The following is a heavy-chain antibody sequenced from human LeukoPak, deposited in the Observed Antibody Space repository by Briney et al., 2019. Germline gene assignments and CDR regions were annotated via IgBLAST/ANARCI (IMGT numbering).Heavy chain of an antibody. D-gene: IGHD5-18*01. J-gene: IGHJ2*01. CDR1: GFTLSNFG. CDR2: ISDDGSNT. Sequence: GGSLRLSCTASGFTLSNFGMHWVRQAPGKGLEWVAVISDDGSNTFYADSVKGRFTISRDNPKNTLYLQLNSLRPEDTAVYYCAKDADTATIIYWYFDLWGRGTLVTVSS. CDR3: AKDADTATIIYWYFDL. V-gene: IGHV3-30*18.